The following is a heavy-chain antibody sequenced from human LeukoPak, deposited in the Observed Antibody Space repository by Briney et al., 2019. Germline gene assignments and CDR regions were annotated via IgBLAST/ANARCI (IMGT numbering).Heavy chain of an antibody. CDR2: INPNSGGT. V-gene: IGHV1-2*02. Sequence: ASVKVSFKASGYSFSDYYMQWLRQAPGQGFEWMGWINPNSGGTNYAQKFQGRVTMTRDTSINTAYMDLRRLTSDDTAVYYCAREGALVVASAGDYWGQGTLVTVSS. D-gene: IGHD3-22*01. CDR3: AREGALVVASAGDY. J-gene: IGHJ4*02. CDR1: GYSFSDYY.